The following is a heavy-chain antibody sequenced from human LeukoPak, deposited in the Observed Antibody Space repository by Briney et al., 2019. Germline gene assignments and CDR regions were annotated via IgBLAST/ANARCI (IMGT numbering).Heavy chain of an antibody. CDR1: GGTFSSYA. Sequence: SVKVSCKASGGTFSSYAISWVRQAPGQGLEWMGGIIPIFGTANYAQKFQGRVTITADKSTSTAYMELSSLRSEDTAVYYCARAPLRYFDWSARGYYYYMDVWGKGTTVTVSS. J-gene: IGHJ6*03. D-gene: IGHD3-9*01. V-gene: IGHV1-69*06. CDR2: IIPIFGTA. CDR3: ARAPLRYFDWSARGYYYYMDV.